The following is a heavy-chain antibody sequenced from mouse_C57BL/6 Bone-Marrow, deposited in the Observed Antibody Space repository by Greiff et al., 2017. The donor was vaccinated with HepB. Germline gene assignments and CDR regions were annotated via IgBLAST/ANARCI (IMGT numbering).Heavy chain of an antibody. CDR3: ARGGWLLRYFDV. CDR2: IHPTSGST. V-gene: IGHV1-64*01. D-gene: IGHD2-3*01. J-gene: IGHJ1*03. Sequence: QVQLQQPGAELVKPGASVKLSCKASGYTFTSYWMHWVKQRPGQGLEWIGMIHPTSGSTNYNEKFKSKATLTVDKSSSTAYMQLSSLTSEDSAVYYGARGGWLLRYFDVWGTGTTVTVSS. CDR1: GYTFTSYW.